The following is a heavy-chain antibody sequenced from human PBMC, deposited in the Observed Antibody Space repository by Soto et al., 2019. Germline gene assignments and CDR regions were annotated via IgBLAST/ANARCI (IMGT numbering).Heavy chain of an antibody. D-gene: IGHD6-13*01. V-gene: IGHV3-30*18. Sequence: QVQLVESGGGVVQPGRSLRLSCAASGFTFSSNGMHWVRQAPGKGLEWVAVISYDGSNKYYADSVKGRFTISRDKSKNTVYLQMNSLRAEDTAVYYCAKDFYSSSGYGAFDIWGAGTMVTVSS. J-gene: IGHJ3*02. CDR1: GFTFSSNG. CDR3: AKDFYSSSGYGAFDI. CDR2: ISYDGSNK.